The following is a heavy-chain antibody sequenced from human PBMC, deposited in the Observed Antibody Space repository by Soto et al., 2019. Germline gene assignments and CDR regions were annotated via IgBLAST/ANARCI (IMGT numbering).Heavy chain of an antibody. J-gene: IGHJ5*02. V-gene: IGHV3-23*01. Sequence: PGGSLRLSCAASGFTFSSYAMSWVRQAPGKGLEWVSAISGSGGSTYYADSVKGRFTISRDNSKNTLYLQMKSLRAEDTAVYYCARSRGTMVRGVIISWGQGTLVTVSS. CDR3: ARSRGTMVRGVIIS. CDR1: GFTFSSYA. D-gene: IGHD3-10*01. CDR2: ISGSGGST.